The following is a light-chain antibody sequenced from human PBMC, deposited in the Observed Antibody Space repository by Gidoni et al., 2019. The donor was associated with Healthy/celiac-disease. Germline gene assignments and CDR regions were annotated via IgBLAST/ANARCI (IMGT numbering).Light chain of an antibody. CDR2: AAS. CDR3: QQSYCTVALT. Sequence: DSQMTQSPASLSASVGDRVTITCSASQSLSSYLNWYQQKTGKAPKLLLYAASSLQSGVPSRFSGSGSGTAFTLPISSLQPDDFATSYCQQSYCTVALTFGGGTKVEIK. J-gene: IGKJ4*01. CDR1: QSLSSY. V-gene: IGKV1-39*01.